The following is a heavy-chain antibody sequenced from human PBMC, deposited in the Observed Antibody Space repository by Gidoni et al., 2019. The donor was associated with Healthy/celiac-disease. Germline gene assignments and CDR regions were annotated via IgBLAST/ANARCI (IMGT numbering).Heavy chain of an antibody. D-gene: IGHD3-16*01. CDR1: GGSMSSSSYY. CDR3: ARESLGGPPPPY. V-gene: IGHV4-39*07. CDR2: IYYSGST. J-gene: IGHJ4*02. Sequence: QLQLQESGPGLVKPSETLSLTCTVSGGSMSSSSYYWGWIRQPPGKWLEWIGSIYYSGSTYYNPSLKIRVTISVDTSKNQFSLKLSSVTAADTAVYYCARESLGGPPPPYWGQGTLVTVSS.